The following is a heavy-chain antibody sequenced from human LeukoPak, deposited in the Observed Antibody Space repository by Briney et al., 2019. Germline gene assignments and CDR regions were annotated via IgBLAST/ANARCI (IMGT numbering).Heavy chain of an antibody. J-gene: IGHJ6*02. Sequence: PGGSLRLSCVASGFTFGEYWMSWVRQAPGKGLEWVANIKLDGSEKNYVDSVKGRFTISRDNAKNTLYLQMNSLRAEDPAVYFCTRDSYISNVYYGMDVWGQGATVTVSS. CDR2: IKLDGSEK. CDR3: TRDSYISNVYYGMDV. V-gene: IGHV3-7*01. D-gene: IGHD1-26*01. CDR1: GFTFGEYW.